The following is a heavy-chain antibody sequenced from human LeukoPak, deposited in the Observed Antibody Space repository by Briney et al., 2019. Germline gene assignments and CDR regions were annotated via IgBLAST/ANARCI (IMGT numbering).Heavy chain of an antibody. CDR1: GYTFTSYD. J-gene: IGHJ4*02. V-gene: IGHV1-8*01. D-gene: IGHD2-15*01. CDR2: MNPNSGNT. CDR3: AREILDCSGGSCDDY. Sequence: GASVEVSCKASGYTFTSYDINWVRQATGQRLGWMGWMNPNSGNTGYAQKFQGRVTMTRNTSIRTAYMELSSLRSEDTAVYYCAREILDCSGGSCDDYWGQGTLVTVSS.